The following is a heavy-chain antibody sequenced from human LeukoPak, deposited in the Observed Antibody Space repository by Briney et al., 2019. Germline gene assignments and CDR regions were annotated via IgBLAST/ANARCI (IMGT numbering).Heavy chain of an antibody. V-gene: IGHV4-4*07. J-gene: IGHJ4*02. D-gene: IGHD1-26*01. CDR3: VTARSGSYDY. CDR1: GASISSFY. Sequence: PSETLSLTCTVSGASISSFYWSWIRQPAGKGLEWIGRIYTSGGTNYNPSLKSRVTMSIDTSKNQFSLKLYSVTAADTAVYYCVTARSGSYDYWGQGILVTVSS. CDR2: IYTSGGT.